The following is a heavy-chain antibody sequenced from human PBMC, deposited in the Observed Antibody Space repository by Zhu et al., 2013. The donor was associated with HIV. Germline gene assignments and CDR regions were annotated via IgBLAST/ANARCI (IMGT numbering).Heavy chain of an antibody. CDR3: ARDGIAAAGIGDAFDI. D-gene: IGHD6-13*01. CDR2: INPSGGST. V-gene: IGHV1-46*01. J-gene: IGHJ3*02. Sequence: QVQLVQSGAEVKKSGASVKVSCKASGYTFTSYYMHWVRQAPGQGLEWMGIINPSGGSTSYAQKFQGRVTMTRDTSTSTVYMELSSLRSEDTAVYYCARDGIAAAGIGDAFDIWAKGQWSPSLQ. CDR1: GYTFTSYY.